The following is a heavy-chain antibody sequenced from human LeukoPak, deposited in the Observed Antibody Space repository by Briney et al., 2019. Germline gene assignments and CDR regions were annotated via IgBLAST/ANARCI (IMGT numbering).Heavy chain of an antibody. CDR3: ARSVRVAVAGQRGQKGGWFDP. Sequence: SETLSLTCTVSGGSISSSSYYWGWIRQPPGKGLEWIGSIYYSGSTYYNPSLKSRVTISVDTSKNQFSLKLTSVTAADTAVYFCARSVRVAVAGQRGQKGGWFDPWGQGTLVTVSS. V-gene: IGHV4-39*07. J-gene: IGHJ5*02. CDR2: IYYSGST. D-gene: IGHD6-19*01. CDR1: GGSISSSSYY.